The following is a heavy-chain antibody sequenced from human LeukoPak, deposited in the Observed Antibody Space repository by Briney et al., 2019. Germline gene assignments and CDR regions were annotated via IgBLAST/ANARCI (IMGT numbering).Heavy chain of an antibody. D-gene: IGHD6-13*01. CDR3: ARVVGIAAAFVDY. CDR1: GGSIRSYY. Sequence: SETLSLTCTVSGGSIRSYYWSWIRQPPGKGLEWIAYIYYSGSTNYNPSLKSRVTISVDKSKNQFSLKLSSVTAADTAVYYCARVVGIAAAFVDYWGQGTLVTVSS. V-gene: IGHV4-59*12. J-gene: IGHJ4*02. CDR2: IYYSGST.